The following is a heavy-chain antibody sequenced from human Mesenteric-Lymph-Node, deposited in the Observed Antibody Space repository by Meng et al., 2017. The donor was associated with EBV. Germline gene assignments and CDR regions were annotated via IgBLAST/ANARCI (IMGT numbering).Heavy chain of an antibody. CDR3: ARGPPTLTSYVYFDY. V-gene: IGHV4-34*01. J-gene: IGHJ4*02. CDR1: GETFSGYT. D-gene: IGHD4-17*01. CDR2: INQSESN. Sequence: QEPLEQVGAGLMKPSGTLSLFSMVYGETFSGYTWTWVRQPPGKGPEWIGEINQSESNNYSPSLKSRVTISVDTSKTQFSLNLMSVTAADTAVYYCARGPPTLTSYVYFDYWGQGTLVTVSS.